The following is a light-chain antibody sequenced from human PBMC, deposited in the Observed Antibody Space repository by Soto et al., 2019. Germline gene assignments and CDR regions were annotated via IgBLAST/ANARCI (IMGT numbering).Light chain of an antibody. CDR1: QGISNY. V-gene: IGKV1-27*01. CDR3: QKYNSAPRT. CDR2: AAS. Sequence: DIQMTQSPSSLSASVGDRVTLTCRASQGISNYLAWYQQKPGKVPKLLIYAASTLQSGVPSRFSGSGSGTDFTLTISSLQPEDVATYYCQKYNSAPRTFGPWTKVDIK. J-gene: IGKJ3*01.